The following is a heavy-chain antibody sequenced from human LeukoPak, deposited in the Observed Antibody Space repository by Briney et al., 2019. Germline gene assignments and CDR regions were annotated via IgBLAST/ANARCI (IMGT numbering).Heavy chain of an antibody. CDR3: AKDQPPGWELLRGENFDY. CDR2: ISGSGGST. D-gene: IGHD1-26*01. V-gene: IGHV3-23*01. J-gene: IGHJ4*02. Sequence: QAAGSLRLSCAASGFTFSSYAMSWVRQAPGKGLEWVSAISGSGGSTYYADSVKGRFTISRDNSKNTLYLQMNSLRAEDTAVYYCAKDQPPGWELLRGENFDYWGQGTLVTVSS. CDR1: GFTFSSYA.